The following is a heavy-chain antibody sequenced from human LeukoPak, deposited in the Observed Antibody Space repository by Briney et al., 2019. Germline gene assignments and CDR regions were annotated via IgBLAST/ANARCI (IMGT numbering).Heavy chain of an antibody. Sequence: ASVKVSCKASGYTFTSYAMHWVRQAPGQRLEWMGWINAGNGNTKYSQKFQGRVTITRDTSASTAYMELSSLRPEDTAVYYCARDSYYDFWSGYLGGFDPWGQGTLVIVSS. CDR3: ARDSYYDFWSGYLGGFDP. V-gene: IGHV1-3*01. J-gene: IGHJ5*02. CDR2: INAGNGNT. D-gene: IGHD3-3*01. CDR1: GYTFTSYA.